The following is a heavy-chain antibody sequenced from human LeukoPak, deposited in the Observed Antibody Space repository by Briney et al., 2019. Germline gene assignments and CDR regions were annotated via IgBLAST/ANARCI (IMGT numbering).Heavy chain of an antibody. CDR1: GFSFSNYW. CDR2: IKQDGRET. D-gene: IGHD3-9*01. CDR3: ASPGANYDILTGYYAYYFDY. Sequence: GSLRLSCTASGFSFSNYWMSWVRQAPGKGLEWVANIKQDGRETYYVDSVKGRFTISRENAMNSLYLQMNSLRAEDTAVYYCASPGANYDILTGYYAYYFDYWGQGTLVTVSS. J-gene: IGHJ4*02. V-gene: IGHV3-7*03.